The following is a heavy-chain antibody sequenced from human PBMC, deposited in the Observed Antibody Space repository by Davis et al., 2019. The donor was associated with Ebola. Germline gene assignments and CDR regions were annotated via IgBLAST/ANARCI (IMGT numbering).Heavy chain of an antibody. D-gene: IGHD3-10*01. CDR2: INHSGST. CDR3: ARGVSGQVTPMVRGRVYYMDV. J-gene: IGHJ6*03. Sequence: PSETLSLTCTVSGGSISSGGYYWSWIRQPPGKGLEWIGEINHSGSTNYNPSLKSRVTISVDTSKNQFSLKLSSVTAADTAVYYCARGVSGQVTPMVRGRVYYMDVWGKGTTVTVSS. V-gene: IGHV4-39*07. CDR1: GGSISSGGYY.